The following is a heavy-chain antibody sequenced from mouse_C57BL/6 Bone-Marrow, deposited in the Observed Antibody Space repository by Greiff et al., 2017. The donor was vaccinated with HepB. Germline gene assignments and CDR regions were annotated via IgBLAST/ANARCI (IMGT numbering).Heavy chain of an antibody. CDR2: ILPGSGST. CDR1: GYTFTGYW. J-gene: IGHJ3*01. V-gene: IGHV1-9*01. Sequence: VQLVESGAELMKPGASVKLSCKATGYTFTGYWIEWVKQRPGHGLEWIGEILPGSGSTNYNEKFKGKATFTADTSSNTAYMQLSSLTTEASAIYYCASYDGYYEAYWGQGTLVTVSA. CDR3: ASYDGYYEAY. D-gene: IGHD2-3*01.